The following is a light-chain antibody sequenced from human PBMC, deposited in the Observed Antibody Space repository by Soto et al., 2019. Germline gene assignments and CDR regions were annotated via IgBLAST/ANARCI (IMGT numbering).Light chain of an antibody. V-gene: IGKV3-15*01. Sequence: EIVMTQSPATLSVSPGEGATLSCRASQSVGRKLVWYQQKAGQAPRPLIFDASTRATGIPVRFSGSGSGTDFTLTITRLETEDFALYYCQQYGGSPITFGLGTRLEIK. J-gene: IGKJ5*01. CDR3: QQYGGSPIT. CDR1: QSVGRK. CDR2: DAS.